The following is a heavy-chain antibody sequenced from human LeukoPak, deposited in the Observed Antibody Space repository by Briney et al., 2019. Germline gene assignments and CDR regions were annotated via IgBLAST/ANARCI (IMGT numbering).Heavy chain of an antibody. CDR1: GYTFTSYG. CDR2: ISAYNGNT. V-gene: IGHV1-18*01. Sequence: ASVKVSCKASGYTFTSYGISWVRQAPGQGLEWMGWISAYNGNTNYAQKLQGRVTMTTDTSTSTAYMELRSLRSDDTAVYHCARTTVTTQNLDYWGQGTLVTVSS. CDR3: ARTTVTTQNLDY. J-gene: IGHJ4*02. D-gene: IGHD4-11*01.